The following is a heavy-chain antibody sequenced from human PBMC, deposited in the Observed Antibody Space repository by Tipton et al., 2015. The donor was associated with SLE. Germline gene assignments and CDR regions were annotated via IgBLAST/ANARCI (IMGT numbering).Heavy chain of an antibody. J-gene: IGHJ1*01. D-gene: IGHD2-8*01. CDR3: ASPPLYCTNGVCGGYFQH. V-gene: IGHV5-51*01. CDR2: IYPGDSDT. CDR1: GYSFTSYW. Sequence: QLVQSGAEVKKPGESLRISCKGSGYSFTSYWISWVRQMPGKGLEWMGIIYPGDSDTRYSPSFQGQVTISADKSISTAYLQWSSLKASDTAMYYCASPPLYCTNGVCGGYFQHWGQGTLVTVSS.